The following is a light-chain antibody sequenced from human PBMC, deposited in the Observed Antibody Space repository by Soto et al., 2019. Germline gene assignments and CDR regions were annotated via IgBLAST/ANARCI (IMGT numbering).Light chain of an antibody. CDR3: QHYNRYST. J-gene: IGKJ1*01. Sequence: DIQMTQSPSTLSASVGDRVTITWRASQSISSWLAWYQQKPGKAPKLLIYKASSLQSGVPSRFSGSASGRVFTLTISSLQSDDFATYYSQHYNRYSTFGQGTKVEIK. CDR2: KAS. CDR1: QSISSW. V-gene: IGKV1-5*03.